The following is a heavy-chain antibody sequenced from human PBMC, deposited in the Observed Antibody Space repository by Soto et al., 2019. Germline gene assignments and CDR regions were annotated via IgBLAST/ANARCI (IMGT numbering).Heavy chain of an antibody. CDR1: GGSISSYY. CDR2: IYYSGST. J-gene: IGHJ5*02. D-gene: IGHD4-17*01. V-gene: IGHV4-59*01. CDR3: ARTTEGGWFDP. Sequence: QVQLQESGPGLVKPSETLSLTCTVSGGSISSYYWSWIRQPPGKGLEWIGYIYYSGSTNYNPSLKSRVTISVDTYKNQFSLKLSSVTAADTAVYYCARTTEGGWFDPWGQGTLVTVSS.